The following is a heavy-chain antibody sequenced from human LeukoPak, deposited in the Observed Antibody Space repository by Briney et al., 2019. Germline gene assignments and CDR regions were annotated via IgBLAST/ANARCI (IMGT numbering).Heavy chain of an antibody. CDR1: GYTFTSYY. Sequence: GASVKVSCKASGYTFTSYYINWVRQATGQGLEWMGWMNPNSGNTGYAQKFQGRVTITRNTSISTAYMELSSLRSEDTAVYYCARAHTSANWFDPWGQGTLVTVSS. CDR3: ARAHTSANWFDP. CDR2: MNPNSGNT. J-gene: IGHJ5*02. V-gene: IGHV1-8*03. D-gene: IGHD3-10*01.